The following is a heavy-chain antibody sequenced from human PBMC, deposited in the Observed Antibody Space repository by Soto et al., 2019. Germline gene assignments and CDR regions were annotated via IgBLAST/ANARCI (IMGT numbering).Heavy chain of an antibody. Sequence: ASVKVSCKASGYTLTSYDINWVRQATGQGLEWMGWMNVHSGNTGYAQKFQGRVTMTRKTSISTAYMELSRLTSDDTAVYYCARASSGRGHSGYDYDCWGQGTLVTVSS. J-gene: IGHJ4*02. CDR3: ARASSGRGHSGYDYDC. V-gene: IGHV1-8*01. CDR2: MNVHSGNT. CDR1: GYTLTSYD. D-gene: IGHD5-12*01.